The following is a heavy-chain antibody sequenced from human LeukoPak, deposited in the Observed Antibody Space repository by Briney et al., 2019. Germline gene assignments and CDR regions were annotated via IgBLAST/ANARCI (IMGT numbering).Heavy chain of an antibody. D-gene: IGHD1-26*01. CDR2: MYHSGTT. J-gene: IGHJ4*02. CDR3: ARGLGWGATIFDY. V-gene: IGHV4-59*01. Sequence: ASETLSLTCTVSGGSITSYYWTWIRQPPGKGLEWIGYMYHSGTTSNNPSLKSRVTISVDTPKNQFSLKLRSVTAADTAVYYCARGLGWGATIFDYWGQGALVTVSS. CDR1: GGSITSYY.